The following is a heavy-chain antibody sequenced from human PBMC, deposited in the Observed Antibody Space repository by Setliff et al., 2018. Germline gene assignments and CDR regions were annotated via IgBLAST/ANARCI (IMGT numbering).Heavy chain of an antibody. D-gene: IGHD1-26*01. CDR3: AKGGGRYHSAS. J-gene: IGHJ4*02. V-gene: IGHV4-4*02. Sequence: PSETLSLTCAVSGDSISSGNWWSWVRQPPEKGLEWIGEINHSGNTNYNPSLKSRVTISVDKSTNQFSLNLSSVTAADTAVYYCAKGGGRYHSASWGQGMLVTVSS. CDR2: INHSGNT. CDR1: GDSISSGNW.